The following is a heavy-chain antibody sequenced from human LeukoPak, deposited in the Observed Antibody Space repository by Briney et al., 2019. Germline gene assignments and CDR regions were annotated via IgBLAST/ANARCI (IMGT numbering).Heavy chain of an antibody. J-gene: IGHJ4*02. CDR3: ARQKEYRQQQLDY. CDR2: IYYSGST. Sequence: PSETLSLTCTVSGGSISSYYWSWIRQPPGKGLEWIGYIYYSGSTNYNPSLKSRVTISVDTSKNQFSLKLSSVTAADTAVYYCARQKEYRQQQLDYWGQGTLVTVSS. V-gene: IGHV4-59*08. CDR1: GGSISSYY. D-gene: IGHD6-13*01.